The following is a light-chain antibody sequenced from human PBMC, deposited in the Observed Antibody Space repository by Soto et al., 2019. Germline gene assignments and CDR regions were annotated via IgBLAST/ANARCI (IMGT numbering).Light chain of an antibody. CDR1: QDISNY. J-gene: IGKJ5*01. Sequence: DIQMTQSPSSLSASVGDRVTITCQASQDISNYLNWYQQKPGKAPKLLIYDASNLETGVPSRFSGSGSGTDFTFTISSLQPEDIATYYCQQYDNRRSTFGQGTRLEIK. CDR2: DAS. V-gene: IGKV1-33*01. CDR3: QQYDNRRST.